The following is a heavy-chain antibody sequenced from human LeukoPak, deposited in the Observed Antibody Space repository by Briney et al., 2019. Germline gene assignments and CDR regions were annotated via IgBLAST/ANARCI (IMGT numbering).Heavy chain of an antibody. CDR2: IYYSGST. CDR1: GGSIGSYY. D-gene: IGHD6-19*01. V-gene: IGHV4-59*01. Sequence: SETLSLTCTVSGGSIGSYYWSWIRQPPGKGLEWIGYIYYSGSTNYNPSLKSRVTISVDTSKNQFSLKLSSVTAADTAVYYCASVLSSSGWYDGWFDPWGQGTLVTVSS. CDR3: ASVLSSSGWYDGWFDP. J-gene: IGHJ5*02.